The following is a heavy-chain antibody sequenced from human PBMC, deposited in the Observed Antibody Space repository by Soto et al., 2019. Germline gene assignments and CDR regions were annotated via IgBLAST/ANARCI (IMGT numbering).Heavy chain of an antibody. CDR1: GFTFSSYW. J-gene: IGHJ6*03. CDR3: ASEDIVVVPAAIRGYLDV. CDR2: IKQDGSEK. D-gene: IGHD2-2*02. V-gene: IGHV3-7*01. Sequence: GESLKISCAASGFTFSSYWMSWVRQAPGKGLEWVANIKQDGSEKYYVDSVKGRFTISRDNAKNSLYLQMNSLRAEDTAVYYCASEDIVVVPAAIRGYLDVWGKGTTVTVS.